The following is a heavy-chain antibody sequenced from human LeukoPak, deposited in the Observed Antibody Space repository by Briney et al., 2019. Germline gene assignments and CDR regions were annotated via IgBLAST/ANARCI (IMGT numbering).Heavy chain of an antibody. CDR2: IHTSGST. CDR3: SRGEDASKVGNY. Sequence: PSETLSLTCAVYGGSLSGYYLTWIRRPPGEGLEWIGEIHTSGSTNYNPSFGSRLSISADTSKNQFFLKLNSVTAADTAVYYCSRGEDASKVGNYWGQGTLVTVSS. CDR1: GGSLSGYY. V-gene: IGHV4-34*01. J-gene: IGHJ4*02. D-gene: IGHD7-27*01.